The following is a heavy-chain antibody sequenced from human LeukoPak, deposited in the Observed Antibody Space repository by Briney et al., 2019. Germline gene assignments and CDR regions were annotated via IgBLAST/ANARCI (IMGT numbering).Heavy chain of an antibody. D-gene: IGHD3-10*01. CDR2: IYTSGST. J-gene: IGHJ4*02. V-gene: IGHV4-4*07. CDR1: GGSISSYY. CDR3: ARDHYYGSGSYEFDY. Sequence: PSETLSLTCTVSGGSISSYYWSWIRQPAGKGLEWIGRIYTSGSTNYNPSLKSRVTMSVDTSKNQFSLKLSSVTAADTAVYYCARDHYYGSGSYEFDYWGQGTLVTVSS.